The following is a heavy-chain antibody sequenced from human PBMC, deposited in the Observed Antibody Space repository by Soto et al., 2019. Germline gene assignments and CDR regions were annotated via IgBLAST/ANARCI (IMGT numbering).Heavy chain of an antibody. D-gene: IGHD3-16*01. Sequence: EGSLRLSCAASGFIFSDYSFNWVRQGPGKGLEWISYVSRGSGDISYADSVKGRFAISRDDAKNSLYLEMNSLRDEDTAVYYCVRDDNWDFDYSGQVTRVTVST. CDR1: GFIFSDYS. J-gene: IGHJ4*02. CDR3: VRDDNWDFDY. CDR2: VSRGSGDI. V-gene: IGHV3-48*02.